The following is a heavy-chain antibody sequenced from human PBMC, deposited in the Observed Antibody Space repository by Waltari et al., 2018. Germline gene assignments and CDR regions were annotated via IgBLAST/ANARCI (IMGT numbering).Heavy chain of an antibody. V-gene: IGHV4-38-2*01. CDR1: GYSISSGYY. D-gene: IGHD3-3*01. J-gene: IGHJ4*02. CDR3: ASGSSVFGVVYEGYYLDY. CDR2: IYHSGST. Sequence: QVQLQESGPGLVKPSETLSLTCAVSGYSISSGYYWGWIRQPPGKGLEWIGSIYHSGSTYYNPSLKSRVTISVDTSKNQFSLKLSSVTAADTAVYYCASGSSVFGVVYEGYYLDYWGLGTLVTVSS.